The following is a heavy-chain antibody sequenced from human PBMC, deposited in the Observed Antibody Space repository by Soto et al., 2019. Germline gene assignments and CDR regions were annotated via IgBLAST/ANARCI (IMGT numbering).Heavy chain of an antibody. J-gene: IGHJ4*02. Sequence: KPSETLSLTCTVSGGSIGSSSYYWGWIRQPPGKGLEWIGSIYYSGSTYYNPSLKSRVTISVDTSKNQFSLKLSSVTAADTAVYYCASPYMVRGVIIFDYWGQGTLVTVS. CDR1: GGSIGSSSYY. CDR2: IYYSGST. D-gene: IGHD3-10*01. CDR3: ASPYMVRGVIIFDY. V-gene: IGHV4-39*01.